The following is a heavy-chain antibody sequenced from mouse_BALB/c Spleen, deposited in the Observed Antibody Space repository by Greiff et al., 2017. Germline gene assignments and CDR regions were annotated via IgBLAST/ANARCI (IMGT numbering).Heavy chain of an antibody. Sequence: QVQLQQSGAELVRPGSSVKISCKASGYAFSSYWMNWVKQRPGQGLEWIGQIYPGDGDTNYNGKFKGKATLTADTPSSTDYMQLSSVTSEDASVYYCATYGTFAYWGQGTLVTVSA. CDR3: ATYGTFAY. J-gene: IGHJ3*01. V-gene: IGHV1-80*01. D-gene: IGHD2-10*02. CDR1: GYAFSSYW. CDR2: IYPGDGDT.